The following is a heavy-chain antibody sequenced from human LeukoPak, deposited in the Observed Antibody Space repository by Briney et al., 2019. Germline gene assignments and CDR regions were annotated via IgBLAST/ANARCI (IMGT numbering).Heavy chain of an antibody. CDR3: ARVLYGSGSYDY. D-gene: IGHD3-10*01. CDR2: INPNSGGT. V-gene: IGHV1-2*02. Sequence: ASVKVSCKASGYTFTGYYMHWVRQAPGQGLEWMGWINPNSGGTSYAQKFQGRVTMTRDTSISTAYMELSRLRSDDTAVYYCARVLYGSGSYDYWGQGTLVTVSS. CDR1: GYTFTGYY. J-gene: IGHJ4*02.